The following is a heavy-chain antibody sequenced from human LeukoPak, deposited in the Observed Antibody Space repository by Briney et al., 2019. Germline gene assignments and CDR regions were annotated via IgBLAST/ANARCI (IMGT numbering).Heavy chain of an antibody. D-gene: IGHD3-10*01. CDR1: GFTFSSHD. CDR3: ARERSSGFVLDY. J-gene: IGHJ4*02. Sequence: PGRSLRLSCAASGFTFSSHDMHWLGPAPRKGLNWVGVVRFGGSDINYADSVTGRFTISRDNYKNTLFLQMDSLRVEDTSVYYCARERSSGFVLDYWGQGTLVTVSS. CDR2: VRFGGSDI. V-gene: IGHV3-33*01.